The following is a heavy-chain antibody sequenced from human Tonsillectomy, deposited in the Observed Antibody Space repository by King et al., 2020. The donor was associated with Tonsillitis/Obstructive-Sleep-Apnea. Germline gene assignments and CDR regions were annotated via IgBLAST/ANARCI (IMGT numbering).Heavy chain of an antibody. Sequence: VQLQQWGAGLLKPSETLSLTCAVYGGSFSGYYWSWIRQPPGKGLEWIGEINHSGSTNYNPSLKSRVTISVDTSKNQFSLKLSSVTAADTAVYYYARRGYGNFGKMRYYFDYWGQGTLVTVSS. CDR3: ARRGYGNFGKMRYYFDY. J-gene: IGHJ4*02. CDR1: GGSFSGYY. D-gene: IGHD1-7*01. CDR2: INHSGST. V-gene: IGHV4-34*01.